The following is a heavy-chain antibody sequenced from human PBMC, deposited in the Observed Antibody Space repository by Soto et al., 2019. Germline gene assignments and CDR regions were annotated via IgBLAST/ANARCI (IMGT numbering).Heavy chain of an antibody. V-gene: IGHV3-33*01. J-gene: IGHJ6*02. D-gene: IGHD6-19*01. Sequence: GGSLRLSCAASGFTFSSYGMHWVRQAPGKGLEWVAVIWYDGSNKYYADSVKGRFTISRDNSKNTLYLQMNSLRAEDTAVYYCARGSAVAGRGYYYYGMDVWGQGSTVTVAS. CDR2: IWYDGSNK. CDR1: GFTFSSYG. CDR3: ARGSAVAGRGYYYYGMDV.